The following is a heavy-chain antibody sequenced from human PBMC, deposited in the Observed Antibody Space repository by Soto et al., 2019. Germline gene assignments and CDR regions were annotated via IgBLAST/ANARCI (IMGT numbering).Heavy chain of an antibody. Sequence: SETLSLTCAVYGGSFSGYYWSWIRQPPGKGLEWIGEINHSGSTYYNPSLKSRVTISVARSKNQFSLKLTSVTAADTAMYYCARSPSSIAAVNFDFWGQGTLVTGAS. D-gene: IGHD6-6*01. J-gene: IGHJ4*02. V-gene: IGHV4-34*01. CDR3: ARSPSSIAAVNFDF. CDR2: INHSGST. CDR1: GGSFSGYY.